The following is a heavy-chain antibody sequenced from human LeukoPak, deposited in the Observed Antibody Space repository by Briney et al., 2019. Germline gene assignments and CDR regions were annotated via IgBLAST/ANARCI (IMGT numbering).Heavy chain of an antibody. V-gene: IGHV4-34*01. CDR3: ARVIAARFDY. CDR2: INHSGST. D-gene: IGHD6-6*01. Sequence: SETLSLTCAVYGGSFSGYYWSWIRQPPGKGLEWIGEINHSGSTNYNPSLKSRVTISADTSKNQFSLKLSSVTAADTAVYYCARVIAARFDYWGQGTLVTVSS. CDR1: GGSFSGYY. J-gene: IGHJ4*02.